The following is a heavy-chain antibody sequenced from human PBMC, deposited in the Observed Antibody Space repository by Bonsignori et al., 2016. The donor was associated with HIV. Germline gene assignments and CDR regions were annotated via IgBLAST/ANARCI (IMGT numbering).Heavy chain of an antibody. J-gene: IGHJ6*03. D-gene: IGHD3-3*01. CDR2: IIPIFGTA. V-gene: IGHV1-69*01. CDR3: ARSTIFGSYYYYYYMDV. Sequence: WVRQAPGQGLEWMGGIIPIFGTANYAQKFQGRVTITADESTSTAYMELSSLRSEDTAVYYCARSTIFGSYYYYYYMDVWGKGTTVTVSS.